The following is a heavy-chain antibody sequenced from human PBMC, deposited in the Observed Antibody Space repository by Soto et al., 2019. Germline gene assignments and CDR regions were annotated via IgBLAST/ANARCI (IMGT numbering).Heavy chain of an antibody. V-gene: IGHV4-61*01. CDR3: ARDSYTAMVSGLDY. Sequence: SETLSLTCTVSGGSVSSGSYYWSWIRQPPGKGLEWIGYIYYSGSTNYNPSLKSRVTISVDTSKNQFSLKLSSVTAADTAVYYCARDSYTAMVSGLDYWGQGTLVTVSS. J-gene: IGHJ4*02. D-gene: IGHD5-18*01. CDR1: GGSVSSGSYY. CDR2: IYYSGST.